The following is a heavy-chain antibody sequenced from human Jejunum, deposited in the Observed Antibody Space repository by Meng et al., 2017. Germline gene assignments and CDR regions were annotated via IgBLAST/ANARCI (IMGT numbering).Heavy chain of an antibody. D-gene: IGHD6-19*01. CDR1: GDSISSDNW. V-gene: IGHV4-4*02. CDR3: ARKGGTYSTGHFPHFDY. Sequence: QGRLQEAGPGLVKPSGTLSLTVAVSGDSISSDNWWSWVRQPPGKGPEWIGDIFRTGTSNYSPSLRSRVAIYMDKSKNQFSLSLNSVTAADTAVYYCARKGGTYSTGHFPHFDYWGQGTLVTVSS. CDR2: IFRTGTS. J-gene: IGHJ4*02.